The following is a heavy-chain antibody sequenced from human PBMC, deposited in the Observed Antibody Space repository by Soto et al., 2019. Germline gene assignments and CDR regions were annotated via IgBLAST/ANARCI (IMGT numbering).Heavy chain of an antibody. CDR2: IIPIFGTA. V-gene: IGHV1-69*01. Sequence: QVQLVQSGAEVKKPGSSVKVSCKASGGTFSSYAISWVRQAPGQGLEWMGGIIPIFGTANDAQKFQGRVSINADESTSTAYMELSSLRSEDTAVYYCARDNHYYGSGSYTGYYYGMDVWGQGTTVTVSS. D-gene: IGHD3-10*01. CDR3: ARDNHYYGSGSYTGYYYGMDV. J-gene: IGHJ6*02. CDR1: GGTFSSYA.